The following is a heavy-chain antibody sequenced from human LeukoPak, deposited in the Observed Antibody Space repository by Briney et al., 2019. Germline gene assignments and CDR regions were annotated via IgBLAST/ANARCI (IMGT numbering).Heavy chain of an antibody. J-gene: IGHJ5*02. V-gene: IGHV1-69*04. CDR3: AREIAVAGSNWFDP. D-gene: IGHD6-19*01. CDR1: GGTFSSYA. CDR2: IIPILGIA. Sequence: GASVKVSCKASGGTFSSYAISWVRQAPGQGLEWMGRIIPILGIANYAQRFQGRVTITADKSTSTAYMELSSLRSEDTAVYYCAREIAVAGSNWFDPWGQGTLVTVSS.